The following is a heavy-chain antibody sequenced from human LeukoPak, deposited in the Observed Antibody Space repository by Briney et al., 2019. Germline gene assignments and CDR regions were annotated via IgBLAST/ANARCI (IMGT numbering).Heavy chain of an antibody. CDR1: GGSISSGGYS. CDR2: IYHSGST. J-gene: IGHJ6*03. CDR3: ARSGGSDPYYYFYYYMDV. Sequence: SQTLSLTCAVSGGSISSGGYSWSWIRQPPGKGLEWIGYIYHSGSTYYNPSLKSRVTISVDTSKNQFSLKLTSVTAADTAVYYCARSGGSDPYYYFYYYMDVWGKGTTVTVSS. V-gene: IGHV4-30-2*01. D-gene: IGHD1-26*01.